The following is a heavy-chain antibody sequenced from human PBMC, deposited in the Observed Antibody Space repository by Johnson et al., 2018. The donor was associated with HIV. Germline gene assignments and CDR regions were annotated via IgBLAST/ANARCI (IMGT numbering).Heavy chain of an antibody. V-gene: IGHV3-23*04. J-gene: IGHJ3*02. D-gene: IGHD3-10*01. CDR2: ITGSGDKT. CDR1: GFMFDDYA. CDR3: AKDAGTYHPFDAFDI. Sequence: VQLVESGGGVERPGESLRLSCVGSGFMFDDYAMSWVRQVPGKGLEWVSTITGSGDKTWYADSVKGRFTISRDNSNNTVFLQMNSLRVEDTAIYYCAKDAGTYHPFDAFDIWGQGTMVTVSS.